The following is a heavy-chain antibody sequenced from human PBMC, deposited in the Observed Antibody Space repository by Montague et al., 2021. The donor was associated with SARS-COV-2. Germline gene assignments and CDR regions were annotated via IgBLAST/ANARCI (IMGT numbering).Heavy chain of an antibody. J-gene: IGHJ4*02. CDR1: GVSITSTNW. Sequence: SETLSLTCAVSGVSITSTNWWSLFRQPPGKGLEWIGEISYGGIATYNPSPKSRATIPMDRSRNLFSLQLSSVTAADTAIYYCAGKVLTVPADNWGQGTLVTVS. V-gene: IGHV4-4*02. CDR2: ISYGGIA. CDR3: AGKVLTVPADN. D-gene: IGHD4-11*01.